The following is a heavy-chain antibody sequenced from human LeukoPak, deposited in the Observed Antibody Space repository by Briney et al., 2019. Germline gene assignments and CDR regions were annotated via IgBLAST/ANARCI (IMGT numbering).Heavy chain of an antibody. CDR1: GYTFTSYG. J-gene: IGHJ5*02. D-gene: IGHD2-21*01. CDR2: ISAYNGNT. V-gene: IGHV1-18*01. Sequence: ASVKVSCKASGYTFTSYGISWVRQAPGQGLEWMGWISAYNGNTNYAQKLQGRVTMTTDTSTSTAYMELRSLRSDDTAVYYCTTVRIGLRDVVFFDPWGQGTLVTVSS. CDR3: TTVRIGLRDVVFFDP.